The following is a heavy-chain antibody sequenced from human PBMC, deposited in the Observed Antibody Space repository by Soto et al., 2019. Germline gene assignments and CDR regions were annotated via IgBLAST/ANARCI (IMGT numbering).Heavy chain of an antibody. CDR2: INPNSGAT. CDR1: GYTFPVYF. J-gene: IGHJ5*02. CDR3: AKLPPTPDWVDP. Sequence: QVPLVQSGAEVKIPGTSVKVSCKASGYTFPVYFIPWLRHAPGQGLEWMGRINPNSGATNYARKFQDRVTMTRDTSINTAYMELSSPRADDTAIYYWAKLPPTPDWVDPWGQGTLGTVSA. V-gene: IGHV1-2*06. D-gene: IGHD1-26*01.